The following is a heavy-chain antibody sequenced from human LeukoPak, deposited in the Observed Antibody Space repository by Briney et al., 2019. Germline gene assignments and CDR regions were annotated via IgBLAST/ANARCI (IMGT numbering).Heavy chain of an antibody. Sequence: SGGSLRLSCVASGFAVTSNHMNWVRQAPGKGLEWVSIFYIGGTTKYTDSVKGRLTISRDNSKNTVYLQMSSLRAEDTAVYYCARDSSSHYYFDYWGQGTLVTVSS. J-gene: IGHJ4*02. CDR2: FYIGGTT. CDR3: ARDSSSHYYFDY. CDR1: GFAVTSNH. D-gene: IGHD2-2*01. V-gene: IGHV3-53*01.